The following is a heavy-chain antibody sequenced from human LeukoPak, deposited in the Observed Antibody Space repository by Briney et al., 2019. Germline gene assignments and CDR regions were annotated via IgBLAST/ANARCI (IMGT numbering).Heavy chain of an antibody. CDR2: INPNSGGT. V-gene: IGHV1-2*04. J-gene: IGHJ4*02. Sequence: GGSVKVSCKASGYTFSGHYMHWVRQAPGQGLEWMGWINPNSGGTNYAQKFQGWVTMTRDTSISTTYMELSRLRSDDTAVCYCAREYISSWFDFWGQGTLITVSS. CDR1: GYTFSGHY. CDR3: AREYISSWFDF. D-gene: IGHD6-13*01.